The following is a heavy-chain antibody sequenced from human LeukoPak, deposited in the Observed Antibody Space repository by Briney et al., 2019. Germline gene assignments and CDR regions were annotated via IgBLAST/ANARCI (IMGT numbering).Heavy chain of an antibody. CDR2: MNPNSGNT. D-gene: IGHD6-19*01. Sequence: ASVKVSCKASGYTFTSYDINWVRQATGQGLEWMGWMNPNSGNTGYAQKFQGRVTMTRNTSISTAYMELSSLRSEDTAVYYCARVAVAGGFYYYYYMDVWGKGTTVTVSS. CDR1: GYTFTSYD. J-gene: IGHJ6*03. CDR3: ARVAVAGGFYYYYYMDV. V-gene: IGHV1-8*01.